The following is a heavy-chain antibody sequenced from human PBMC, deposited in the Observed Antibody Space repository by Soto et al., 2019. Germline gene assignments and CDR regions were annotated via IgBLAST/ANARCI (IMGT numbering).Heavy chain of an antibody. Sequence: SETLSLTCGVSGYPISSGFFWGWIRQPPGKGLEWVGSSHHSGSTYYNPSLKSRVTISLDTSKNQLSLKLNSVTAADTAVYYCARGLYCSGGSCNPWGNWFDPWGQGTLVTVS. V-gene: IGHV4-38-2*01. CDR2: SHHSGST. CDR1: GYPISSGFF. J-gene: IGHJ5*02. D-gene: IGHD2-15*01. CDR3: ARGLYCSGGSCNPWGNWFDP.